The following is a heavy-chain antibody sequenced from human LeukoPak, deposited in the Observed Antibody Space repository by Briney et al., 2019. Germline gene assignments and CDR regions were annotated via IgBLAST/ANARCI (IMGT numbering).Heavy chain of an antibody. D-gene: IGHD3-16*02. J-gene: IGHJ3*02. CDR1: GGSISNYY. Sequence: SETLSLTCTVSGGSISNYYWSWIRQPPGKRLEWTGYIYYSGSTKYNPSLKSRVTISVDTSKNQFSLRLSSVTAADTAVYYCARDSTRYPNDAFDSWGQGTMVTVSS. CDR3: ARDSTRYPNDAFDS. CDR2: IYYSGST. V-gene: IGHV4-59*01.